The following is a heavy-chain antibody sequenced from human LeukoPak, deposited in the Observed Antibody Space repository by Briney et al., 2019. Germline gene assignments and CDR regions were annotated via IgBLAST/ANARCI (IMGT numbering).Heavy chain of an antibody. CDR1: GFTFSSYA. CDR3: AKDRYSSSWYENWFDP. D-gene: IGHD6-13*01. Sequence: GRSLRPSCAVSGFTFSSYAMSWVRQAPGKGREWVSAISGSGGSTYYADSVKGRFTISRDNSKNTLYLQMNSLRAEDTAVYYCAKDRYSSSWYENWFDPWGQGTLVTVSS. J-gene: IGHJ5*02. CDR2: ISGSGGST. V-gene: IGHV3-23*01.